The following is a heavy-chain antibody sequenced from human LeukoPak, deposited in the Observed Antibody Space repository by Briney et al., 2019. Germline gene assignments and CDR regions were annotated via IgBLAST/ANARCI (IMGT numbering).Heavy chain of an antibody. CDR3: AKAMVRGVMGYYFDY. Sequence: GRSLRLSCAASGFTFSNYGMHWVRQAPGKGLEWVAVIWYDGSNKYYADSVKGRFTISRDNSKNTLYLQMNSLRAEDTAVYYCAKAMVRGVMGYYFDYWGQGTLVTVSS. CDR1: GFTFSNYG. J-gene: IGHJ4*02. CDR2: IWYDGSNK. D-gene: IGHD3-10*01. V-gene: IGHV3-33*06.